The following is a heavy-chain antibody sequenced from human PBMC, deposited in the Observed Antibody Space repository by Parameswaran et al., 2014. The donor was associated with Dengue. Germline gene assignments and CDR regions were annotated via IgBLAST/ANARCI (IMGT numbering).Heavy chain of an antibody. J-gene: IGHJ6*02. V-gene: IGHV4-34*01. Sequence: PGKGLEWIGEINHSGSTNYNPSLKSRVTISVDTSKNQFPLKLSSVTAADTAVYYCARGRKFVTGTRQRYYYYGMDVWGQGTTVTVSS. CDR2: INHSGST. CDR3: ARGRKFVTGTRQRYYYYGMDV. D-gene: IGHD1-7*01.